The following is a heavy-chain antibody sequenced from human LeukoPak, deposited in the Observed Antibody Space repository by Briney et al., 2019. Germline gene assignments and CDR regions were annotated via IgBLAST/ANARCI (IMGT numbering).Heavy chain of an antibody. Sequence: SSETLSLTCTISGGSISSGNYYWGWIRQHPGKGLEWIAYIYYTGSAYYNESLKSRVLISVDTSKNQFSLNLNSVTAADTAVYYCARISAELVEIFDPWGQGTLVTVSS. CDR3: ARISAELVEIFDP. CDR1: GGSISSGNYY. D-gene: IGHD6-6*01. V-gene: IGHV4-31*03. CDR2: IYYTGSA. J-gene: IGHJ5*02.